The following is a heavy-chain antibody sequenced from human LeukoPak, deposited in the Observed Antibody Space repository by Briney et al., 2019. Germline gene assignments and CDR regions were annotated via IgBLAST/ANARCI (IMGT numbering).Heavy chain of an antibody. J-gene: IGHJ6*02. D-gene: IGHD1-14*01. CDR2: IYYSGST. CDR3: ARNLYGMDV. CDR1: GGSISSYY. Sequence: SETLSLTCTVSGGSISSYYWNWIRQPPGKGLEWIGYIYYSGSTNYNPSLKSRVTISVDTSKNQLSLKLSSVTAADTAVYYCARNLYGMDVWGRGTTVTVSS. V-gene: IGHV4-59*01.